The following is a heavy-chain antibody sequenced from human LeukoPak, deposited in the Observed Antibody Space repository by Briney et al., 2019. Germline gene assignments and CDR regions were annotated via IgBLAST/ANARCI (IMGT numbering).Heavy chain of an antibody. CDR3: ARVTGSGSYYLLYYFDY. D-gene: IGHD3-10*01. Sequence: PSETLSLTCTVSGYSISSGYYWGWIRQPPGKGLEWIGSIYHSGSTYYNPSLKSRVTISVDTSKNQFSLKLSSVTAADTAVYYCARVTGSGSYYLLYYFDYWGQGTLVTVSS. V-gene: IGHV4-38-2*02. J-gene: IGHJ4*02. CDR1: GYSISSGYY. CDR2: IYHSGST.